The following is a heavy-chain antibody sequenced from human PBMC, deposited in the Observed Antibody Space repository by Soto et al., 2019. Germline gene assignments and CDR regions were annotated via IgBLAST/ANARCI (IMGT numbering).Heavy chain of an antibody. CDR3: ARRRYCSGGSCYYTTFDY. V-gene: IGHV4-39*01. CDR1: GGYIISSSCY. CDR2: IYYSGST. D-gene: IGHD2-15*01. J-gene: IGHJ4*02. Sequence: SVTLSVTCTVAGGYIISSSCYWGWIRQPPGKGLEWIGSIYYSGSTYYNPSLKSRVTISVDTSKNQFSLKLSSVTAADTAVYYCARRRYCSGGSCYYTTFDYWGQGTLVTVSS.